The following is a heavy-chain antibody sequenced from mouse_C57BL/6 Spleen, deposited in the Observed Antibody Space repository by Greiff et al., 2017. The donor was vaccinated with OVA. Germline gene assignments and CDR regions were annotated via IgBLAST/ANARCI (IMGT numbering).Heavy chain of an antibody. CDR3: ARERDYAMDY. CDR2: IDPSDSET. CDR1: GYTFTSYW. Sequence: QVHVKQPGAELVRPGSSVKLSCKASGYTFTSYWMHWVKQRPIQGLEWIGNIDPSDSETHYNQKFKDKATLTVDKSSSTAYMQLSSLTSEDSAVYYCARERDYAMDYWGQGTSVTVSS. J-gene: IGHJ4*01. V-gene: IGHV1-52*01.